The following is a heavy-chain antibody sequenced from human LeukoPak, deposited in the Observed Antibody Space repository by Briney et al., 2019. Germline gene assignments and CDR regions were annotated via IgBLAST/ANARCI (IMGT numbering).Heavy chain of an antibody. Sequence: SETLSLTCLVSGDSVSRTSYYYWSWIRQPPGKGLEWIGNIYSSGSANYNPSLKSRVTMSVDTSNNQFSLKLSSVTAADSAVYYCARFKSSGWYYSDYWGQGTLVTVSS. V-gene: IGHV4-61*01. CDR3: ARFKSSGWYYSDY. D-gene: IGHD6-19*01. J-gene: IGHJ4*02. CDR1: GDSVSRTSYYY. CDR2: IYSSGSA.